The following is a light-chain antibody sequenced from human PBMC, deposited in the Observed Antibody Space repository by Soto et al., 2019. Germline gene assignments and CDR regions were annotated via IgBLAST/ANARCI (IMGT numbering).Light chain of an antibody. CDR2: SAS. CDR3: QHYGGSPPIT. Sequence: IVLTQSPGTLSLSPGERATLSCRASQSVSSSYLAWYQQKPGQAPRLLIYSASSRATGIPDRFSGSGSATDFTLTINRLEPEDFAVYYCQHYGGSPPITFGQGTRLEIK. V-gene: IGKV3-20*01. J-gene: IGKJ5*01. CDR1: QSVSSSY.